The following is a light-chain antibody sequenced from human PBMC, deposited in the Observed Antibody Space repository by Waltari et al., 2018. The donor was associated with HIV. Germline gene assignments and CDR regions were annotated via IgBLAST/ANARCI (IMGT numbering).Light chain of an antibody. CDR3: GTDHGSGSNFVYR. J-gene: IGLJ2*01. CDR1: SGYSNNK. CDR2: VGTGGIVG. Sequence: QPVLTQPPSASASLGASVTLTCTLSSGYSNNKVDWYQESPGKGPRVVMRVGTGGIVGSKGYDIPDRFSVLGSGLSRSLIMKNIQEEDGSDYLCGTDHGSGSNFVYRFGGGTKLTVL. V-gene: IGLV9-49*01.